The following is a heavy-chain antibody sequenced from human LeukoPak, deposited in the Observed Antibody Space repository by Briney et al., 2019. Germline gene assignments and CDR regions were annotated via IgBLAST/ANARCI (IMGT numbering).Heavy chain of an antibody. V-gene: IGHV3-21*01. CDR1: GFTFSIYS. CDR3: ATGRGTMVSSPGEGRLFNY. D-gene: IGHD2-8*01. CDR2: ISGSSSYI. Sequence: GGSLRLSCAASGFTFSIYSMNWVRQAPGKGLEWVSSISGSSSYIYYADSLEGRLTISRDNAKNSLYLQMNSLRAEDTAVYYCATGRGTMVSSPGEGRLFNYWGQGTLVTVSS. J-gene: IGHJ4*02.